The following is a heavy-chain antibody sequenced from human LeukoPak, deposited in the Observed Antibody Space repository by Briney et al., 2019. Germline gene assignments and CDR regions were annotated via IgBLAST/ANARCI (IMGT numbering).Heavy chain of an antibody. CDR2: ISAYNGNT. CDR1: GYTFTSYD. V-gene: IGHV1-18*01. Sequence: ASVTVSCKASGYTFTSYDISWVRQAPGQGLEWMGWISAYNGNTNYAQKLQGRVTMTTDTSTSTAYMELRSLRSDGSAVYFCARVPIPPYSSSWYQPFDYWGQGTLFTVSS. J-gene: IGHJ4*02. CDR3: ARVPIPPYSSSWYQPFDY. D-gene: IGHD6-13*01.